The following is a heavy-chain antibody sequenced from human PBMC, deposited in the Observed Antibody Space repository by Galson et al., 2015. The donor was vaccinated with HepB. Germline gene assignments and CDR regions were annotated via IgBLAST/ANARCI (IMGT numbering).Heavy chain of an antibody. CDR2: ISAYNGNT. Sequence: SVKVSCKASGYTFTSYGISWVRQAPGQGLEWMGWISAYNGNTNYAQKFQGRVSMTTDTSTSTAYMELRSLRSDDTAVYYCARDQSIAARPAPEYWGQGTLVTVSS. V-gene: IGHV1-18*01. J-gene: IGHJ4*02. D-gene: IGHD6-6*01. CDR1: GYTFTSYG. CDR3: ARDQSIAARPAPEY.